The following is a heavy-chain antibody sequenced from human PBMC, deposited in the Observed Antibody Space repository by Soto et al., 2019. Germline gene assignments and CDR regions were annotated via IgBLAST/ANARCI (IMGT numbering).Heavy chain of an antibody. D-gene: IGHD6-13*01. J-gene: IGHJ6*02. CDR2: IIPIFRTT. CDR3: ARPSSSSLENTYYYSMDV. V-gene: IGHV1-69*12. CDR1: GGSFHSHA. Sequence: QVQLVQSGAEVKKPGSSVKVSCKSSGGSFHSHALSWVRQAPGQGLEWMGGIIPIFRTTNYAQKFQGRVTITADESTSTAHMELSSLRSEDTAVYYRARPSSSSLENTYYYSMDVWGQGTMVTVSS.